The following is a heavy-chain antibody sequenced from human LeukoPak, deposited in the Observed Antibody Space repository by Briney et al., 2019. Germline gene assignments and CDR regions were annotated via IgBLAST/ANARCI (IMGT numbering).Heavy chain of an antibody. CDR1: GFTFSSYS. V-gene: IGHV3-21*01. Sequence: GGSLRLSCAASGFTFSSYSMNWVRQAPGKGLEWVSSISSSSSYIYYADSVKGRFTISRDNAKNSLYLQMNSLRAEDTAVYYCAREKGTYYDYVWGSYRPYYFDYWGQGTLVNVSS. CDR2: ISSSSSYI. CDR3: AREKGTYYDYVWGSYRPYYFDY. J-gene: IGHJ4*02. D-gene: IGHD3-16*02.